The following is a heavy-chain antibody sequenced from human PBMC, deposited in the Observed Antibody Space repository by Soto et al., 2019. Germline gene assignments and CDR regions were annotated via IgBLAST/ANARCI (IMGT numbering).Heavy chain of an antibody. D-gene: IGHD3-22*01. Sequence: PGGSLRLSCAASGFTFSSYAMSWVRQAPGKGLEWVSAISGSGGSTYYADSVKGRFTISRDNSKNTLYLQMNSLRAEDTAVYYCAKAFSSGILKQPLDYWGQGTLVTVSS. CDR2: ISGSGGST. J-gene: IGHJ4*02. CDR1: GFTFSSYA. CDR3: AKAFSSGILKQPLDY. V-gene: IGHV3-23*01.